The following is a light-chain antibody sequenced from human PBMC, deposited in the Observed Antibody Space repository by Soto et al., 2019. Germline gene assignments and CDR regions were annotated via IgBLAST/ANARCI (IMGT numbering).Light chain of an antibody. CDR1: QSVSSN. Sequence: EIVMTQSPATLSVSPGERVTLSCRASQSVSSNLAWYQQKPGQAPRLLIYGASTRATGIPARFSGSGSGTEFTLTISSLQSEDLAVYYCQQYNSWPPLTFGGGTKVEIK. V-gene: IGKV3-15*01. CDR3: QQYNSWPPLT. J-gene: IGKJ4*01. CDR2: GAS.